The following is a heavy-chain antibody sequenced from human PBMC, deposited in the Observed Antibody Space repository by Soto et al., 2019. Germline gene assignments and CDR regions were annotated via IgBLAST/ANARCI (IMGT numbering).Heavy chain of an antibody. CDR1: GDTFSSYA. CDR2: IIPIFGTA. CDR3: ASLLSSSSTWFDP. J-gene: IGHJ5*02. V-gene: IGHV1-69*13. Sequence: SVKVSCKASGDTFSSYAISWVRQAPGQGLEWMGGIIPIFGTANYAQKFQGRVTITADESTSTAYMELSSLRSEDTAVYYCASLLSSSSTWFDPWGQGTLVTVSS. D-gene: IGHD2-2*01.